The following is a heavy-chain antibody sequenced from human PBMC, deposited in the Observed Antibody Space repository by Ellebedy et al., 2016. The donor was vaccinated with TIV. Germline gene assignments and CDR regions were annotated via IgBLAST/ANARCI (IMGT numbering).Heavy chain of an antibody. CDR1: GIPFSSYS. V-gene: IGHV3-21*01. D-gene: IGHD1-1*01. J-gene: IGHJ3*01. CDR2: ITGRSSYT. CDR3: ARWYNAFDF. Sequence: PGGSLRLSCEASGIPFSSYSMNWVRQAPGKGLEWVASITGRSSYTHYADSVKGRFTVSRDNAKNSLYLQMKSLRAEDTAVYYCARWYNAFDFWGQGTVVTVSP.